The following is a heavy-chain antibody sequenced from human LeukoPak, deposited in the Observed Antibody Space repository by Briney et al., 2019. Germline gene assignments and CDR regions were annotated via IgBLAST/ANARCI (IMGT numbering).Heavy chain of an antibody. CDR3: ARIAAAAIDY. J-gene: IGHJ4*02. Sequence: GGSLRLSCAASGFTFSSYAMHWVRQAPGKGREWVAVISYDGSNKYYADSVKGRFTISRDNSKNTLYLQMNSLRAEDTAVYYCARIAAAAIDYWGQGTLVTVSS. V-gene: IGHV3-30*04. CDR2: ISYDGSNK. D-gene: IGHD6-13*01. CDR1: GFTFSSYA.